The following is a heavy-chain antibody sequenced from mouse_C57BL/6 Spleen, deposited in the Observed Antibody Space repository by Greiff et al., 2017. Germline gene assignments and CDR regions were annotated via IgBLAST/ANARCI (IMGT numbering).Heavy chain of an antibody. CDR1: GYTFTDYY. CDR2: IYPGSGNT. Sequence: QVQLQQSGAELVRPGASVKLSCKASGYTFTDYYINWVKQRPGQGLEWIARIYPGSGNTYYNEKFKGKATLTAEKSSSTAYMQLSSLTSEDSAVYFCANGNPWFAYWGQGTLVTVSA. D-gene: IGHD2-1*01. J-gene: IGHJ3*01. CDR3: ANGNPWFAY. V-gene: IGHV1-76*01.